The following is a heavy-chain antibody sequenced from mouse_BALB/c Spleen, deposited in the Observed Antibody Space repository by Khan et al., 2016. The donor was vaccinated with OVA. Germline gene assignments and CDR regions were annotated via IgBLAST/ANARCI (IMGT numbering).Heavy chain of an antibody. Sequence: EVQLQQSGPELVKPGASVKMSCKASGYTFTNYVLHWVKQKPGQGLEWIGYINPYNGGTKYNEKFKGKATLASDKSSITAYMELRRLTAEDSAVYYCARGNCQAYYFDYWGQGTTLTLSS. CDR2: INPYNGGT. CDR3: ARGNCQAYYFDY. V-gene: IGHV1S136*01. D-gene: IGHD3-2*02. J-gene: IGHJ2*01. CDR1: GYTFTNYV.